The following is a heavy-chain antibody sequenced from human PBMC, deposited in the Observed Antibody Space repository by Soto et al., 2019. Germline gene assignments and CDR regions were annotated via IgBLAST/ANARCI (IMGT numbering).Heavy chain of an antibody. CDR3: ARRRLELAGDRGGAFDI. J-gene: IGHJ3*02. CDR1: GGTFSSYA. Sequence: QVQLVQSGAEVKKPGSSVKVSCKASGGTFSSYAISWVRQAPGQGLEWMGGIIPIFGTANYAQKFQGRVTITADESTSTAYMELSSLRSEDTALYYCARRRLELAGDRGGAFDIWGQGTMVTVSS. D-gene: IGHD6-19*01. V-gene: IGHV1-69*01. CDR2: IIPIFGTA.